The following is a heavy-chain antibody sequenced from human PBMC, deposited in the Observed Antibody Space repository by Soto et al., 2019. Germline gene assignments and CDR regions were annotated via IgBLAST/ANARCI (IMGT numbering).Heavy chain of an antibody. V-gene: IGHV3-48*01. CDR2: ISSSSSAI. CDR3: AREGRGSGTVFDS. Sequence: PGGPLRLSCPASGFTSSTSTINWVRQAWWNVLCCVYFISSSSSAIYSAVSVKGRFTISRDKAKISLYLQMNSLRAEDMALYYCAREGRGSGTVFDSWGQGAQITVSS. CDR1: GFTSSTST. D-gene: IGHD3-10*01. J-gene: IGHJ4*02.